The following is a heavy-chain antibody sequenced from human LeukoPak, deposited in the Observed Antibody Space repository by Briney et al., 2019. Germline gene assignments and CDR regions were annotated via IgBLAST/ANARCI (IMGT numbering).Heavy chain of an antibody. D-gene: IGHD2-21*01. CDR3: ARGPGISGDHIYPNY. CDR2: IYESGST. J-gene: IGHJ4*02. V-gene: IGHV4-38-2*02. Sequence: SETLSLTCTVSGYSISSGKYWAWIRQTPGKGLEWIGSIYESGSTYYTSSLKSRVTMSVDTSKNQFSLNLTSVTAADTAVYFCARGPGISGDHIYPNYWGQGTLVTVSS. CDR1: GYSISSGKY.